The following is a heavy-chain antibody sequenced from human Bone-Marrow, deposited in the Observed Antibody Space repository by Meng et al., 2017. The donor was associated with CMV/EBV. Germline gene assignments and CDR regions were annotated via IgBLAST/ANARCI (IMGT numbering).Heavy chain of an antibody. CDR3: ARDPEWLYNYHYYGMDV. J-gene: IGHJ6*02. V-gene: IGHV3-7*01. CDR1: GFAFGSYW. Sequence: GESLKISCAASGFAFGSYWMSWVRQAPGKGLEWVANIKQDGGDKYYVDSVKGRFTISRDNAKNSLYLQMNSLRAEDTAVYYCARDPEWLYNYHYYGMDVWGQGTTVTVSS. CDR2: IKQDGGDK. D-gene: IGHD3-3*01.